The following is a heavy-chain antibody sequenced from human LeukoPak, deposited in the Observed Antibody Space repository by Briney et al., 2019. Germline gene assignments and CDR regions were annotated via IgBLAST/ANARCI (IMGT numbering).Heavy chain of an antibody. J-gene: IGHJ4*02. D-gene: IGHD4-17*01. CDR3: ARGRWTATETTYYLDY. V-gene: IGHV1-3*01. CDR2: INAGNGKT. CDR1: GYSFGDYA. Sequence: ASVKVSCKASGYSFGDYAIHWVRHAPGQRLEWMGWINAGNGKTKYSQNFQARATITRDRSASTAYMELSSLRSEDTSVYYCARGRWTATETTYYLDYWGQGTLVTVSS.